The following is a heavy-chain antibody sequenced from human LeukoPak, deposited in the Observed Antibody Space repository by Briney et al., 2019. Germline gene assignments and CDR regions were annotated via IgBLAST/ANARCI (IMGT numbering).Heavy chain of an antibody. Sequence: PSETLSLTCTVSGYSISSGYYWGWIRQPPGKGLEWIGSIYHSGSTYYNPSLKSRVTISVDTSKNQFSLKLSSVTAADTAVYYCARSYGDYEIDAFDIWGQGTMVTVSS. V-gene: IGHV4-38-2*02. CDR1: GYSISSGYY. D-gene: IGHD5-12*01. CDR3: ARSYGDYEIDAFDI. J-gene: IGHJ3*02. CDR2: IYHSGST.